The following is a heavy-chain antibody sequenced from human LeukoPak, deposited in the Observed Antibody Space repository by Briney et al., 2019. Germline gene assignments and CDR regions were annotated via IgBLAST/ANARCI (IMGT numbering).Heavy chain of an antibody. Sequence: SSETLSLTCTVSGGSISSYYWSWIRQPPGKGLEWIGYIYYSGTTNYNPSLKSRVTTSVDTSKNQFSLKLSSVTAADTAVYYCARLRGYCSGGSCRAIDYWGQGTLVTVSS. CDR1: GGSISSYY. V-gene: IGHV4-59*08. J-gene: IGHJ4*02. CDR3: ARLRGYCSGGSCRAIDY. CDR2: IYYSGTT. D-gene: IGHD2-15*01.